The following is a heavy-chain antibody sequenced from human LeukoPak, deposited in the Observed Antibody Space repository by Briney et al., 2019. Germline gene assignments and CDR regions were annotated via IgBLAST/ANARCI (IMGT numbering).Heavy chain of an antibody. V-gene: IGHV4-59*08. CDR1: GGSISSYY. CDR3: ARRGYSSGWYYFDY. CDR2: IYYSGST. D-gene: IGHD6-19*01. J-gene: IGHJ4*02. Sequence: PSETLSLTCTVSGGSISSYYWSWIRQPPGKGLEWIGYIYYSGSTNYNPSLKSRVTISVDTSKNQFSLKLSSVTAADTAVYYCARRGYSSGWYYFDYWDQGTLVTVSS.